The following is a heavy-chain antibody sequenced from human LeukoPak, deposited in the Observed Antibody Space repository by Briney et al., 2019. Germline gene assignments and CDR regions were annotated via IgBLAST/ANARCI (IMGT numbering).Heavy chain of an antibody. V-gene: IGHV1-2*02. CDR1: GYTFTGYY. J-gene: IGHJ6*04. CDR2: INPNSGGT. D-gene: IGHD3-10*01. CDR3: AREIENGSGSYYYYYGMDV. Sequence: GASVKVSCKASGYTFTGYYMHWVRQAPGQGLEWMGWINPNSGGTNNAHKFQGRVTITSDTSIITAYMELNRLRSDDTAVYYCAREIENGSGSYYYYYGMDVWGEGATVTVSS.